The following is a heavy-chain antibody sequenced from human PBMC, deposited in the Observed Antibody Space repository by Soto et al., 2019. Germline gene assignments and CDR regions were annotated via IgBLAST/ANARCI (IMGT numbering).Heavy chain of an antibody. Sequence: QVQLVQSGAEVKKPGSSGKVSCKASGGTFSSYAISWVRQAPGQGLEWMGGIIPIFGTANYAQKFQGRVTITADESTSTAYMELSSLRSEDTAVYYCARVQTTVTTVDYYYGMDVWGQGTTVTVSS. CDR1: GGTFSSYA. CDR3: ARVQTTVTTVDYYYGMDV. D-gene: IGHD4-17*01. CDR2: IIPIFGTA. V-gene: IGHV1-69*01. J-gene: IGHJ6*02.